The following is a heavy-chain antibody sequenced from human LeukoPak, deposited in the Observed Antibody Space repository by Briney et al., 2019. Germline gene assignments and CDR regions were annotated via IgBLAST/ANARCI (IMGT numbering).Heavy chain of an antibody. CDR3: ARKGVTTGAFDI. Sequence: SETLSLTCTVSGGSISSDYWSWIRQPAGKGLEWIGRIYTSGSTNYNPSLKSRVTMSVDTSKNQFSLKLSSVTAADTAVYYCARKGVTTGAFDIWGQGTMVTVSS. J-gene: IGHJ3*02. D-gene: IGHD1-1*01. V-gene: IGHV4-4*07. CDR2: IYTSGST. CDR1: GGSISSDY.